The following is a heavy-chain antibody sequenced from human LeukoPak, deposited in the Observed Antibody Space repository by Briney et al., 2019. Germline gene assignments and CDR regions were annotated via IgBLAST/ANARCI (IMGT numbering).Heavy chain of an antibody. CDR3: ARAVGSSGPYNWFDP. CDR1: GGSISSGGYS. J-gene: IGHJ5*02. V-gene: IGHV4-30-2*01. CDR2: IYHSGST. Sequence: SETLSLTCAVSGGSISSGGYSWSWIRQPPGKGLEWIGYIYHSGSTYYNPSLKSRVTISVDRSKNQFSLKLSSVTAADTAVYYCARAVGSSGPYNWFDPWGQGTLVAVSS. D-gene: IGHD3-22*01.